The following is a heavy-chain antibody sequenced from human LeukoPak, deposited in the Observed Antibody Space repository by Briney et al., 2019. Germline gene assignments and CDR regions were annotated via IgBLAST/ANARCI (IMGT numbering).Heavy chain of an antibody. Sequence: PGRSLRLSCAASGVTFSNDGMHWVRQAPGKGLEWVADIWYDGSKNYYADSVKGRFTISRDNSKNTLYLQMKSVRVEDTAVYYCARGDYGYYYGMYVWGQGTTVTVSS. CDR3: ARGDYGYYYGMYV. CDR1: GVTFSNDG. J-gene: IGHJ6*02. CDR2: IWYDGSKN. V-gene: IGHV3-33*01.